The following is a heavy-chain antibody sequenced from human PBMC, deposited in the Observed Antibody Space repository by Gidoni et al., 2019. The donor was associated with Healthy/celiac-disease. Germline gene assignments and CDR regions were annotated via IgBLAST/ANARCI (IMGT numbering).Heavy chain of an antibody. J-gene: IGHJ6*02. CDR1: GCTFSSYA. V-gene: IGHV1-69*01. CDR3: ARDFAALDCTNGVCYSYYYGMDV. CDR2: IIPIFGTA. D-gene: IGHD2-8*01. Sequence: QVQLVQSGAEVKKPGSSVKVSCKASGCTFSSYAISWVRQAPGQGLEWMGGIIPIFGTANYAQKFQGRVTITADESTSTAYMELSSLRSEDTAVYYCARDFAALDCTNGVCYSYYYGMDVWGQGTTVTVSS.